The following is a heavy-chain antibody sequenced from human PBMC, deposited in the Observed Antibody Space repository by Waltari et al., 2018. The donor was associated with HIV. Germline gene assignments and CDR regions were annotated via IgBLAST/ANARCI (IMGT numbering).Heavy chain of an antibody. V-gene: IGHV3-74*01. CDR2: INSEGSST. CDR1: GFTFSTYW. Sequence: EVQLVESGGGLVQPGGSLRLSCAASGFTFSTYWIHWVRQAPGKGLVWVSRINSEGSSTNYADSVKGRFTISRDNAKNTLYLRMNSLRVEDTAVYYCARDSYDDFWSGYSGGNLDFWGQGTLVTVSS. D-gene: IGHD3-3*01. CDR3: ARDSYDDFWSGYSGGNLDF. J-gene: IGHJ4*02.